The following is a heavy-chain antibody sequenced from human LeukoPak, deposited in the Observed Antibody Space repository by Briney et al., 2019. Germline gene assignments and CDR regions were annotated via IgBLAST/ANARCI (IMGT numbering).Heavy chain of an antibody. CDR3: ARRGNWGFFDY. V-gene: IGHV4-4*09. D-gene: IGHD7-27*01. Sequence: SETLSLTCTVSGGSISSNYWSWIRQPPGKGLEWIGYINTSGSTNYNPSLKSRVSISLDTSRNQFSLKLTSVTAADTAVYYCARRGNWGFFDYWGQGILASVPS. CDR2: INTSGST. J-gene: IGHJ4*02. CDR1: GGSISSNY.